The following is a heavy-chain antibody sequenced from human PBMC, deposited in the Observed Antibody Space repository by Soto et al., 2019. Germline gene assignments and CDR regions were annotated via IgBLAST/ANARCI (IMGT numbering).Heavy chain of an antibody. CDR3: ANHLRLSRE. CDR1: GFTFNDYA. J-gene: IGHJ4*02. CDR2: IGGRGGNA. D-gene: IGHD4-17*01. Sequence: GGSLRLSCAASGFTFNDYAINWVRQLPGRGLEYVSGIGGRGGNAFYADSMKGRFIISRDNSKNTLYLQMNSLRAEDTAVYYCANHLRLSREWGQGTLVTVSS. V-gene: IGHV3-23*01.